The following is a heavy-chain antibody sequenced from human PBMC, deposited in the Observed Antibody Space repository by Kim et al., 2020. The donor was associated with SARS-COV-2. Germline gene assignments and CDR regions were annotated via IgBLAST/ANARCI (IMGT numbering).Heavy chain of an antibody. J-gene: IGHJ4*01. CDR3: VKDDSRSWFSAFDY. Sequence: GGSLRLSCSASGFTFSSYAMHWVRQAPGKGLEYVSAISSNGGSTYYADSLKGRFTISRDNSKNTLYLQMSSLRGEDTAVYYCVKDDSRSWFSAFDYWGQGALVTVSS. CDR1: GFTFSSYA. CDR2: ISSNGGST. V-gene: IGHV3-64D*09. D-gene: IGHD6-13*01.